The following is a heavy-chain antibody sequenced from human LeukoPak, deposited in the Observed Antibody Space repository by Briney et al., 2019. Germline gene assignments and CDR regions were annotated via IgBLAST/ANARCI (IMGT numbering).Heavy chain of an antibody. CDR3: AREDYYFDY. V-gene: IGHV3-30*04. Sequence: GGSLRLSCAASGFTFSTYPIHWVRQAPGKGLEWVAVISYDGSKKYYADSVKGQFTISRDNSKNTLYLQMNSLRPEDTAVYYCAREDYYFDYWGQGTLVTVSS. CDR1: GFTFSTYP. CDR2: ISYDGSKK. J-gene: IGHJ4*02.